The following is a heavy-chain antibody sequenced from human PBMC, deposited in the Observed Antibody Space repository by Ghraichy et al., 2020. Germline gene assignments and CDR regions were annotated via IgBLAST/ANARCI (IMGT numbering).Heavy chain of an antibody. J-gene: IGHJ1*01. CDR3: AKFARDWPNEYLQH. Sequence: GESLNISCAASGFTFRTYAMSWVRQAPGKGLEWVSAITDNGGTTYDAESVKGRFTISRDNSKNTLFLQMNSLRGEDTAVYYCAKFARDWPNEYLQHWGQGALVTVPS. CDR1: GFTFRTYA. CDR2: ITDNGGTT. V-gene: IGHV3-23*01. D-gene: IGHD3/OR15-3a*01.